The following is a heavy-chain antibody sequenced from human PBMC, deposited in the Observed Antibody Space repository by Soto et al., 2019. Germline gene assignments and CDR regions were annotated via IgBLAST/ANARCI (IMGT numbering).Heavy chain of an antibody. Sequence: QVQLVQSGAEVKKPGSSVKVSCKASGGTFSRYTINWVRQAPGQGLEWMGRIIPIAAIANYTPKFQGRVTITVDKSSNTAYMELSSLRSDDTAVYYCARGSTIVRGAPSWFDPWGQGTLVTVSS. J-gene: IGHJ5*02. CDR3: ARGSTIVRGAPSWFDP. CDR2: IIPIAAIA. V-gene: IGHV1-69*02. CDR1: GGTFSRYT. D-gene: IGHD3-10*01.